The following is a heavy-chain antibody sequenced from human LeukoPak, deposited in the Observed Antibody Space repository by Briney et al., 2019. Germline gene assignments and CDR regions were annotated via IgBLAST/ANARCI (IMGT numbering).Heavy chain of an antibody. J-gene: IGHJ4*02. CDR1: GGSFSSYY. Sequence: SETLSLTCTVSGGSFSSYYWSWIRQPPGKGLEWIGYIYYSGSTNYNPSLKSRVTISVDTSKNQFSLKLSSVTAADTAVYYCARVRYGSGSYSTYYFDYWGQGTLVTVSS. CDR3: ARVRYGSGSYSTYYFDY. CDR2: IYYSGST. D-gene: IGHD3-10*01. V-gene: IGHV4-59*01.